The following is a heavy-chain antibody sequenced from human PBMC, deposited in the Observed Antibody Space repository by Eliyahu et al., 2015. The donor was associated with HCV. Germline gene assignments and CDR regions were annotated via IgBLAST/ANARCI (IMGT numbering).Heavy chain of an antibody. V-gene: IGHV4-39*01. J-gene: IGHJ4*02. CDR3: ARRQRVRFGLTDY. Sequence: QLQLQESGPGLVKPSETLSLTCTVSGGSISSSSYYWGWIRQPPGKGLEWIGSIYYSGSTYYNPSLKSRVTISVDTSKNQFSLKLSSVTAADTAVYYCARRQRVRFGLTDYWGQGTLVTVSS. CDR2: IYYSGST. CDR1: GGSISSSSYY. D-gene: IGHD3-10*01.